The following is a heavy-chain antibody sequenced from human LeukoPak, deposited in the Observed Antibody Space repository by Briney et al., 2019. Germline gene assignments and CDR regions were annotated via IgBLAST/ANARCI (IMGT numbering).Heavy chain of an antibody. CDR3: ARDSATVVPVHGFDP. J-gene: IGHJ5*02. V-gene: IGHV3-21*01. D-gene: IGHD4/OR15-4a*01. CDR1: GFTFSSYS. Sequence: KSGGSLRLSCAASGFTFSSYSMNWVRQAPGKGLEWVSSISSSSSYIYYADSVKGRFTVSRDNANNPLYLQMNSLRAEDTAVYYCARDSATVVPVHGFDPWGQGTLVTVSS. CDR2: ISSSSSYI.